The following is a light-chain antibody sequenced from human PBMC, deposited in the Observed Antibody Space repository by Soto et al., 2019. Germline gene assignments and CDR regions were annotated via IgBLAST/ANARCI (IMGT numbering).Light chain of an antibody. J-gene: IGKJ3*01. V-gene: IGKV1-27*01. CDR2: AAS. Sequence: DIQMTQSPTSLSASVGDRVTITCRASQDIRNFVAWYQQKPGKAPKLLLYAASTLQSGVPSRFSGSGSGTDVTLTINSLQPEDVATYSCQKYSSVPVFGPGTKVEIQ. CDR3: QKYSSVPV. CDR1: QDIRNF.